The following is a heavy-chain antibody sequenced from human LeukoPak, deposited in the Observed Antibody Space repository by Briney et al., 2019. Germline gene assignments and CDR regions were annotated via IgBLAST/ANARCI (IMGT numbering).Heavy chain of an antibody. CDR3: ARDNRGYDYVWGSYLDY. J-gene: IGHJ4*02. CDR1: GYTFTGYY. V-gene: IGHV1-2*02. CDR2: INPNSGGT. Sequence: ASVKVSCKASGYTFTGYYMHWVRQAPGQGLEWMGWINPNSGGTNYAQKFQGGVTMTRDTSISTAYMELSRLRSDDTAVYYCARDNRGYDYVWGSYLDYWGQGTLVTVSS. D-gene: IGHD3-16*02.